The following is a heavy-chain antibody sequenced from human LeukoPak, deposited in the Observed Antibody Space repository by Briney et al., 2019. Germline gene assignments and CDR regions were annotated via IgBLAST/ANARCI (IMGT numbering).Heavy chain of an antibody. CDR2: ISGSGGST. CDR3: ARDSYGMDV. V-gene: IGHV3-23*01. J-gene: IGHJ6*02. CDR1: GFTFSNYA. Sequence: PGGSLRLSCAASGFTFSNYAMSWARQAPGKGLEWVSAISGSGGSTYYADSVKGRFTISRDKFKNTLYLQMNSLRAEDTAVYYCARDSYGMDVWGQGTTVTVSS.